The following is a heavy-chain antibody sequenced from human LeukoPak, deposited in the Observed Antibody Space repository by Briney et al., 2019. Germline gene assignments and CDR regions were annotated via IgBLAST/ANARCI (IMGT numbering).Heavy chain of an antibody. V-gene: IGHV3-74*01. CDR2: INRDGSST. J-gene: IGHJ3*02. Sequence: GGSLRLSCAASGFTFSTYWMHWVRQAPGKGLVWVSRINRDGSSTGYADSVKGRFTISRDNAKNTVYLQMNSLSAEDTSMYYCTFSSYGDHVGVDAFDIWGQGTMATVSS. D-gene: IGHD4-17*01. CDR3: TFSSYGDHVGVDAFDI. CDR1: GFTFSTYW.